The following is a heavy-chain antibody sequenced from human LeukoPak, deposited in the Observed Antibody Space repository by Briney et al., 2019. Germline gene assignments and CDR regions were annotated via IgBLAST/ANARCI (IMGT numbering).Heavy chain of an antibody. Sequence: PGGSLRLSCAASGFTFSNAWMSWVRPAPGKGLEWVGRIKSKTDGGTTDYAAPVKGRFTISRDDSKNTLYLQMNGLKTEDTAVYYCTTVHEYSSGWYDYWGQGTLVTVSS. D-gene: IGHD6-19*01. CDR2: IKSKTDGGTT. CDR1: GFTFSNAW. J-gene: IGHJ4*02. V-gene: IGHV3-15*01. CDR3: TTVHEYSSGWYDY.